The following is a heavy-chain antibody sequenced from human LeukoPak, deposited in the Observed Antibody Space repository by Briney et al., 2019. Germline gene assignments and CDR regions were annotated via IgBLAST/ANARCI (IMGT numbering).Heavy chain of an antibody. CDR1: GFTFSSHL. V-gene: IGHV3-7*01. CDR2: IYQDGREK. CDR3: AGERPSSSWYGY. J-gene: IGHJ4*02. Sequence: GSLRLSCAASGFTFSSHLMTWVRQAPGKGLEWVANIYQDGREKYYAGSVKGRFTIPRDNAKNSLFLQMDSLRAEDTAVYYCAGERPSSSWYGYWGQGTLVTVSS. D-gene: IGHD6-13*01.